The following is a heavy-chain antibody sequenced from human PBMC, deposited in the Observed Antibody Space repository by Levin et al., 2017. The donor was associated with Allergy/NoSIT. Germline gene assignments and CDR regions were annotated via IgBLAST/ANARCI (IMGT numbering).Heavy chain of an antibody. CDR1: GFTFSSSG. J-gene: IGHJ4*02. CDR3: ARDRSRSWSFDY. V-gene: IGHV3-30*03. D-gene: IGHD6-13*01. CDR2: ISYDGSDK. Sequence: SLKISCAASGFTFSSSGMHWVRQAPDKGLEWVAVISYDGSDKFYADSVKGRFTVSRDNSRDTLYLQMDSLRAEDAALYYCARDRSRSWSFDYWGQGTLVTVSS.